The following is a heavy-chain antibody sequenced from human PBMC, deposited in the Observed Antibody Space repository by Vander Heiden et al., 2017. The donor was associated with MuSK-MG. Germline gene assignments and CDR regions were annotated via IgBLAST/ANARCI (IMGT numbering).Heavy chain of an antibody. J-gene: IGHJ5*02. CDR1: GGSISSSSYF. CDR3: GGDRGSSTGAPWFDP. V-gene: IGHV4-39*01. D-gene: IGHD1-26*01. CDR2: IYYSGST. Sequence: QLQLQESGPGLVKPSETLSLTCTVSGGSISSSSYFSGWIRQPPGKGLEWIGSIYYSGSTYYNPSLKSRVTISVDTSKNQFSLKLSSVTAADTAVYYCGGDRGSSTGAPWFDPWGQGTLVTVSS.